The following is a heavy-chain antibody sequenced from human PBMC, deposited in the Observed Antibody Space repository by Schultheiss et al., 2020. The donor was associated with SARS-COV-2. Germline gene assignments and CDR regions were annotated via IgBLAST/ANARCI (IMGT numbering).Heavy chain of an antibody. Sequence: SETLSLTCAVYGGSFSGYYWSWIRQPPGKGLEWIGYIYYSGSTNYNPSLKSRVTISVDTSKNQFSLKLSSVTAADTAVYYCARGVPAALYYYYYMDVWGKGTTVTVSS. CDR2: IYYSGST. V-gene: IGHV4-34*01. CDR3: ARGVPAALYYYYYMDV. CDR1: GGSFSGYY. D-gene: IGHD2-2*01. J-gene: IGHJ6*03.